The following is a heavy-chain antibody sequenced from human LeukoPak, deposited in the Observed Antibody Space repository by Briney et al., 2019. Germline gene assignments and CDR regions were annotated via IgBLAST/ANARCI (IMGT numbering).Heavy chain of an antibody. CDR3: ARGKQQLTHFDY. D-gene: IGHD6-13*01. Sequence: EASVKVSCKASGYTFTSYDINLVRQATGQGLEWMGWMNPNSGNTGYAQKFQGRVTMTRNTSISTAYMELSSLRSEDRAVYYCARGKQQLTHFDYWGQGTLVTVSS. CDR1: GYTFTSYD. J-gene: IGHJ4*02. CDR2: MNPNSGNT. V-gene: IGHV1-8*01.